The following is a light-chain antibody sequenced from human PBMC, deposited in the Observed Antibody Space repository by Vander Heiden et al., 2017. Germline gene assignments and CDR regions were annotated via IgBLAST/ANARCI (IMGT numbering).Light chain of an antibody. Sequence: SVLTQPPSVSGAPGQRVTISCTGSSSNIGAGHDVHWYQQLPGTAPKLVIYGNINRPSGVPDRFSGSKSGTSASLAITGLQAEDEADYYCQSYDSSLSAVVFGGGTKLTVL. J-gene: IGLJ2*01. CDR2: GNI. CDR1: SSNIGAGHD. CDR3: QSYDSSLSAVV. V-gene: IGLV1-40*01.